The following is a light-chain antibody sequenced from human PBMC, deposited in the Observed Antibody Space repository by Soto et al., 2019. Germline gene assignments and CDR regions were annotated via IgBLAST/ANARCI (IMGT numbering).Light chain of an antibody. V-gene: IGLV1-44*01. J-gene: IGLJ1*01. Sequence: QSVLTQPPSASGTPGQRVTISCSGSNSNIGSNPVNWYQQVPGIAPKLLINSDNQRPSGVPDRFSGSKSGTSASLAISGLQSEDEADYYCAAWDDSLDGYVFGTGTKLTVL. CDR3: AAWDDSLDGYV. CDR2: SDN. CDR1: NSNIGSNP.